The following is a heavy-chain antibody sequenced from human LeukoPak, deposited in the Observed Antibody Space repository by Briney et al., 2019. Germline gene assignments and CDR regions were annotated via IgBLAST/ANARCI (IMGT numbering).Heavy chain of an antibody. CDR1: GFTFSNYW. CDR2: IEEDGSEK. D-gene: IGHD1-26*01. V-gene: IGHV3-7*01. Sequence: PGGSLRLSCAASGFTFSNYWMSWVRQAPGKGLEWVANIEEDGSEKDYVDSLKGRFTIYRDNAKNSLYLQMNSLGAEDTAVYYCTKEREVNGALTGYYGMDVWGQGTTVTVSS. J-gene: IGHJ6*02. CDR3: TKEREVNGALTGYYGMDV.